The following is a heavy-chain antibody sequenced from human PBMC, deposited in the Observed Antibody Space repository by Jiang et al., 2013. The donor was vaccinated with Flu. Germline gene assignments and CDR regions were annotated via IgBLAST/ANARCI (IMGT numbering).Heavy chain of an antibody. V-gene: IGHV4-39*07. D-gene: IGHD6-19*01. CDR1: GGSISSSSYY. Sequence: GSGLVKPSETLSLTCTVSGGSISSSSYYWGWIRQPPGKGLEWIGSIYYSGSTYYNPSLKSRVTISVDTSKNQFSLKLSSVTAADTAVYYCARHSPGGGIAVAGPIHPFDYWGQGTLVTVSS. CDR3: ARHSPGGGIAVAGPIHPFDY. CDR2: IYYSGST. J-gene: IGHJ4*02.